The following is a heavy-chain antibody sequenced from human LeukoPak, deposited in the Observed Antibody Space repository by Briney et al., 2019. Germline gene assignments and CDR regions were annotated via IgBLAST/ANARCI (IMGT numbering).Heavy chain of an antibody. J-gene: IGHJ4*02. Sequence: SETLSLTCAVYGESLSGYYWSWLRQPPGKGLEWIGEINHSGSTNYNPSLKSRVTISVDTSKNQFSLKLSSVTAADTTVYYCARGPDSSGPLDYWGQGTLVTVSS. CDR1: GESLSGYY. V-gene: IGHV4-34*01. D-gene: IGHD3-22*01. CDR2: INHSGST. CDR3: ARGPDSSGPLDY.